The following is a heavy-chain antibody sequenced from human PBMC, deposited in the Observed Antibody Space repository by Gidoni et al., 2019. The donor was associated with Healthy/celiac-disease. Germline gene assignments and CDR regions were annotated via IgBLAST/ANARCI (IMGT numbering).Heavy chain of an antibody. CDR3: ARDGAIVVVVAENYYYGMDV. J-gene: IGHJ6*02. Sequence: EVQLVESGGGLVQPGGSLRLSCAASGFTFSSYEMTWVRQAPGKGLEWVSYISSSGSTIYYADAVKGRFTISRDNAKNSLYLQMSSLRAEDTAVYYCARDGAIVVVVAENYYYGMDVWGQGTTVTVSS. D-gene: IGHD2-15*01. CDR1: GFTFSSYE. V-gene: IGHV3-48*03. CDR2: ISSSGSTI.